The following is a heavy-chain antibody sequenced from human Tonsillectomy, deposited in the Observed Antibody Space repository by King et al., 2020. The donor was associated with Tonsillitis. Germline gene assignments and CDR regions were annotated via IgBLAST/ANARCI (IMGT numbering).Heavy chain of an antibody. V-gene: IGHV4-39*07. Sequence: QLQESGPGLVKPSETLSLTCAVSGGSISSGTYYWGRIRQPPGKGLEWIGSIYYSGSTYYNPSLKSRVTISVDTSKNQFSLKLSSVSVADTAVYYCARDYRQWVYFDYWGQGTLVTVSS. CDR2: IYYSGST. CDR3: ARDYRQWVYFDY. J-gene: IGHJ4*02. D-gene: IGHD1-26*01. CDR1: GGSISSGTYY.